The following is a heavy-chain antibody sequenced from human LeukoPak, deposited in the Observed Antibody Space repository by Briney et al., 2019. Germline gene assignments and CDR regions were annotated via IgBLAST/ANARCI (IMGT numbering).Heavy chain of an antibody. CDR2: IGGSGGGT. V-gene: IGHV3-23*01. D-gene: IGHD6-19*01. CDR1: GFTFSTYA. Sequence: GGSLRLSCVASGFTFSTYAMSWVRQAPGKGLEWVSGIGGSGGGTYYADSVKGRLIISRDTFKNTLYLQMNNLRAEDAAIYYCAKANSGSWKSGWFDPWGQGTLVTVSS. J-gene: IGHJ5*02. CDR3: AKANSGSWKSGWFDP.